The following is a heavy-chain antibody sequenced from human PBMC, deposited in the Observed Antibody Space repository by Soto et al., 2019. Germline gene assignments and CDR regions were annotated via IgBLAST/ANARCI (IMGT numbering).Heavy chain of an antibody. D-gene: IGHD1-1*01. CDR3: AHRGDPGTYFQ. CDR2: VYWDDDK. J-gene: IGHJ4*02. CDR1: GFSLSRSGVG. V-gene: IGHV2-5*02. Sequence: QITLKESGPTVVKPTQTLTLTCTFSGFSLSRSGVGVDWIRQSPGKAPEWLAVVYWDDDKRYSPSLKSSLTSTKNTSKNQVVFSMTNRAPVETATYYCAHRGDPGTYFQGGQETLVTVS.